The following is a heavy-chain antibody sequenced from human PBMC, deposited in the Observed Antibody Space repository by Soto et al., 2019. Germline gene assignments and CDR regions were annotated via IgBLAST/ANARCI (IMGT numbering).Heavy chain of an antibody. J-gene: IGHJ4*02. Sequence: QVQLVESGGGVVQPGRSLRLSCAASGFSFSSYGMHWVRQAPGKGLEWVAVIWYDGSNKYYADSVKGRFTISRDNSKNTLYLQMNSLRAEDTAVYYCARAAGDSSGYSGDYWGQGTLVTVSS. V-gene: IGHV3-33*01. CDR1: GFSFSSYG. D-gene: IGHD3-22*01. CDR3: ARAAGDSSGYSGDY. CDR2: IWYDGSNK.